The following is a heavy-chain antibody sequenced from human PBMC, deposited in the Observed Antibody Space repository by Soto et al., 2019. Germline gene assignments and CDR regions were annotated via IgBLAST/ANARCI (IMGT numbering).Heavy chain of an antibody. J-gene: IGHJ4*02. D-gene: IGHD3-10*01. CDR2: ISGLNANT. CDR3: ARDLFGEDGAGYFDY. Sequence: QVHLVQSGVEVKKPGASVKVSCKASGYSFSTYGISWVRQAPGQGLEWVGWISGLNANTNYAQNLQGRVTMTTDTSTSTAYMELRSLGFDDTAMYYCARDLFGEDGAGYFDYWGQGTLVTVSS. V-gene: IGHV1-18*01. CDR1: GYSFSTYG.